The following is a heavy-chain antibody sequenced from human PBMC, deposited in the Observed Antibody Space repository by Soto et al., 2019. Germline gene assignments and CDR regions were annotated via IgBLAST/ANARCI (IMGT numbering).Heavy chain of an antibody. J-gene: IGHJ6*02. V-gene: IGHV3-33*01. D-gene: IGHD3-10*01. CDR1: GFTFSSYG. Sequence: QVQLVESGGGVVQPGRSLRLSCAASGFTFSSYGMHWVRQAPGKGLEWVAVIWYDGSNKYYADSVKGRFTISRDNSKNTLYLQMNSLRAEDTAVYYCARDGDGPMVRGVIITSPYGMDVWGQGTTVTVSS. CDR3: ARDGDGPMVRGVIITSPYGMDV. CDR2: IWYDGSNK.